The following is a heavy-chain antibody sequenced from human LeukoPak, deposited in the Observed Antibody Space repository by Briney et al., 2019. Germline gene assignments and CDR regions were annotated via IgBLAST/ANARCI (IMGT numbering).Heavy chain of an antibody. V-gene: IGHV4-39*07. J-gene: IGHJ4*02. CDR3: ARDPVPAMGDYFDY. CDR2: VFYSGST. CDR1: GGSISSNNYY. Sequence: SETLSLTCNVSGGSISSNNYYWGWIRQSPGKGLEWIGSVFYSGSTYYNPSLKSRVTISVDTSKNQFSLKLSSVTAADTAVYYCARDPVPAMGDYFDYWGQGTLVTVSS. D-gene: IGHD3-16*01.